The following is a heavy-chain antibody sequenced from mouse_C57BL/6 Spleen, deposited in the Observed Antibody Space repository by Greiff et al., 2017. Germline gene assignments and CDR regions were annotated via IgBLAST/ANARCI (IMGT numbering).Heavy chain of an antibody. CDR1: GYTFTSYW. V-gene: IGHV1-64*01. Sequence: QVQLQHPGAELVKPGASVTLSCKASGYTFTSYWMHWVKQRPGQGLEWIGMIHPNSGSTNYNEKFKSKATLTVDKSSSTAYMQLSSLTSEDSAVNYCFYVSPNWDESMDYWGQGTSVTVSS. J-gene: IGHJ4*01. CDR3: FYVSPNWDESMDY. CDR2: IHPNSGST. D-gene: IGHD4-1*02.